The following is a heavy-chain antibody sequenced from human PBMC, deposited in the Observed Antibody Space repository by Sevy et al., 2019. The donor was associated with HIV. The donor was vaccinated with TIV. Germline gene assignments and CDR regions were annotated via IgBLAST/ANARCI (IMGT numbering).Heavy chain of an antibody. CDR2: IWYVGSNE. CDR3: GRAGGYIAVVAFDV. D-gene: IGHD6-13*01. J-gene: IGHJ3*01. V-gene: IGHV3-33*08. Sequence: GGSLRLSCAASGFNFNDYGMHWVRQAPGKGLEWVALIWYVGSNEYYADSVKGRFTISRDNSKNTLYLQMKSLKTEDTAVYYCGRAGGYIAVVAFDVWGRRTMVTV. CDR1: GFNFNDYG.